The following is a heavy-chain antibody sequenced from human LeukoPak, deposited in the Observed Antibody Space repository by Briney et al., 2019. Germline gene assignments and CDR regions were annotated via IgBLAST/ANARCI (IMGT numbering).Heavy chain of an antibody. CDR2: INHSGST. V-gene: IGHV4-39*07. D-gene: IGHD5-24*01. J-gene: IGHJ4*02. CDR3: ARVSGGNGYNNDY. CDR1: GGSISSNNYY. Sequence: SETLSLTCTVSGGSISSNNYYWGWIRQPPGKGLEWIGEINHSGSTNYNPSLKSRVTISIDTSKNQFSLRLSSVTAADTAVYYCARVSGGNGYNNDYWGQGTLVTVSS.